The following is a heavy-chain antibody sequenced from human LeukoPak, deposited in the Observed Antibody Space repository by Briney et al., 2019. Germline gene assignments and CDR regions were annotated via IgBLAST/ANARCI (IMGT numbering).Heavy chain of an antibody. CDR1: GFTFSDYY. J-gene: IGHJ4*02. Sequence: GSLRLSCAASGFTFSDYYMSWIRQAPGKGLEWIGSIYYSGSTYYNPSLKSRVTISVDTSKNQFSLKLSSVTAADTAVYYCARGGHYYYGSGSYYLRDWGQGTLVTVSS. CDR3: ARGGHYYYGSGSYYLRD. D-gene: IGHD3-10*01. CDR2: IYYSGST. V-gene: IGHV4-38-2*01.